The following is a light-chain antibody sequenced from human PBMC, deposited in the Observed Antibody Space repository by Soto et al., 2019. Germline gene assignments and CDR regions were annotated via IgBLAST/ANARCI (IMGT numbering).Light chain of an antibody. CDR1: QSVRGN. J-gene: IGKJ4*01. Sequence: NVMTQSPAALSVSPGERATLSCRASQSVRGNLAWYQHKAGQAPRLLIYNASTRATGIPARFSGSGSGTEFTLTISSLQSEDVAVYYCQQYNSWPLTLGGGTKVAIK. CDR3: QQYNSWPLT. CDR2: NAS. V-gene: IGKV3-15*01.